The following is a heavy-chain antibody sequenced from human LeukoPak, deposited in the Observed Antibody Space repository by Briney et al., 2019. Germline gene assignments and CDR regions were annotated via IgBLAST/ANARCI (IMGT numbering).Heavy chain of an antibody. J-gene: IGHJ5*02. CDR3: ARHDWFDP. CDR1: GFTFIGDY. CDR2: IYSGGST. V-gene: IGHV3-53*01. Sequence: PGGSLSLSFSVSGFTFIGDYMSWVRPAPGKGLEWVSVIYSGGSTYYADSVKGRFTISRDNSKNTLYLQMNSLRVEDTAVYYCARHDWFDPWGQGTLVTVSS.